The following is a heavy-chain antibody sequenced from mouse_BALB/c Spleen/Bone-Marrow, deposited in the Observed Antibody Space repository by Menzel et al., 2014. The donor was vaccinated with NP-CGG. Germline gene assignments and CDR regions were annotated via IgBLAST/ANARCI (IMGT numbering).Heavy chain of an antibody. CDR3: APNWDRGFAY. V-gene: IGHV4-1*02. CDR1: GFDFSRYW. Sequence: EVQGVESGGGLVQPGGSLKLSCAASGFDFSRYWMSWVRQAPGKGLEWIGEINPDSSTINYTPSLKDKFIISRDNAKNTPALQMSKVRSEDTALYYCAPNWDRGFAYWAQATLVTVSA. J-gene: IGHJ3*01. CDR2: INPDSSTI. D-gene: IGHD4-1*01.